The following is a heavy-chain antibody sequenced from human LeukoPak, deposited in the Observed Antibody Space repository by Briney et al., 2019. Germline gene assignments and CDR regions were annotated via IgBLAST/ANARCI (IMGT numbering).Heavy chain of an antibody. CDR2: ISAYNGNT. CDR1: GYTFTSYG. D-gene: IGHD6-13*01. Sequence: ASVKVSCKASGYTFTSYGISWVRQAPGQGREWMGWISAYNGNTNYAQKLQGRFTVTTETSTSTAYMELRNLRSDDTTVYYCARVLGVSDRPPYSSSWYQHKGGFYYWGQGTLVTVSS. J-gene: IGHJ4*02. CDR3: ARVLGVSDRPPYSSSWYQHKGGFYY. V-gene: IGHV1-18*01.